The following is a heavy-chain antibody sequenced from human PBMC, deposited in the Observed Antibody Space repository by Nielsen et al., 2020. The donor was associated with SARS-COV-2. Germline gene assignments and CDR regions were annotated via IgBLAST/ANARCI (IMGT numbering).Heavy chain of an antibody. CDR1: GFTFSSYG. CDR3: ARVWATGKPLDY. CDR2: IWYDGSNK. V-gene: IGHV3-33*01. J-gene: IGHJ4*02. Sequence: GGSLRLSCAASGFTFSSYGMHWVRQAPGKGLEWVAVIWYDGSNKYYADSVKGRFTISRDNAKNSLYLQMNSLRAEDTAVYYCARVWATGKPLDYWGQGTLVTVSS. D-gene: IGHD1-1*01.